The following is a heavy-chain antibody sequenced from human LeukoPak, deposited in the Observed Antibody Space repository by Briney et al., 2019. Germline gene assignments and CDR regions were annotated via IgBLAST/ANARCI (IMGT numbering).Heavy chain of an antibody. J-gene: IGHJ4*02. D-gene: IGHD6-13*01. V-gene: IGHV3-23*01. CDR3: AKGPALSSPGYYFDY. Sequence: GGSLRLSCAASGFTFSSYAMSWVRQAPGKGLEGVSAISGSGGSTYYADSVKGRFTISRDNSKNTLYLQMNSLRAEDTAVHYCAKGPALSSPGYYFDYWGQGTLVTVSS. CDR2: ISGSGGST. CDR1: GFTFSSYA.